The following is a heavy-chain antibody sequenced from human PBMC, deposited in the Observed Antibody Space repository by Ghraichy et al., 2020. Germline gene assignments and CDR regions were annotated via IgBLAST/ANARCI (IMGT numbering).Heavy chain of an antibody. J-gene: IGHJ3*01. CDR2: IYSGGST. V-gene: IGHV3-53*01. Sequence: GGSLRLSCAASGFTVSSNYMSWVRQAPGKGLEWVSVIYSGGSTYYADSVKGRFTISRDNSKITLYLQMNSLRAEDTAVYYCARDSPPGGYYDFWSGYYFDWGQGTMVIVSS. CDR1: GFTVSSNY. CDR3: ARDSPPGGYYDFWSGYYFD. D-gene: IGHD3-3*01.